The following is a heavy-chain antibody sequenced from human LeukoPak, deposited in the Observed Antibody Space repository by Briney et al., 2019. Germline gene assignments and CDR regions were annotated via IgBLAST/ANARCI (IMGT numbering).Heavy chain of an antibody. J-gene: IGHJ4*02. Sequence: GASVKVSCKASGYTFTSYGISWVRQAPGQGLEWMGWISAYNGNTNYAQKLQGRVTMTTDTSTSTAYMELRSLRSDDTAVYYCAGDKGGYSYGYYFDYWGQGTLVTVSS. CDR1: GYTFTSYG. CDR2: ISAYNGNT. CDR3: AGDKGGYSYGYYFDY. V-gene: IGHV1-18*01. D-gene: IGHD5-18*01.